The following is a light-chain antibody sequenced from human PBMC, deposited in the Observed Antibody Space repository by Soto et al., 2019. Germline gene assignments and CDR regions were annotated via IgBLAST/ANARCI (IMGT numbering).Light chain of an antibody. CDR3: SSYTTSYFYV. V-gene: IGLV2-14*01. J-gene: IGLJ1*01. CDR2: GVK. Sequence: QSALTQPASVSGSPGQSITISCTGSGRDIGAYDYVSWYQQRPGKAPKLLIYGVKNRPSGVSYRFSASKSAFTASLTISGLQAEDEAHYYCSSYTTSYFYVFGPGTKATVL. CDR1: GRDIGAYDY.